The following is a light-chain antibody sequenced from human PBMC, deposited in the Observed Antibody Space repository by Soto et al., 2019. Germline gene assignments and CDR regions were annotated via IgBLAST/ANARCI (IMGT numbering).Light chain of an antibody. V-gene: IGLV1-51*01. CDR2: DNN. Sequence: QSVLTQPPSVSAAPGQKVTISCSGSSSNIGNNYVSWYQQLPGTAPKLLIYDNNKRPSGIPDRFSGSKSGTSATLGITGLQTGDEADYYSGTWDSSLSAGVFGTGTKAPS. J-gene: IGLJ1*01. CDR1: SSNIGNNY. CDR3: GTWDSSLSAGV.